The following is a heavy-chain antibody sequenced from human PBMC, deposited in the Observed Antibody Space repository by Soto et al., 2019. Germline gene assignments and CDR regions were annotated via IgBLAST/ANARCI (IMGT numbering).Heavy chain of an antibody. Sequence: SETLSLTCTVSGGSISSYHWSWIRQHPGKGLEWIGYIYYSGSTNYNPSLKSRVTISVDTSKNQFSLKLSSVTAADTAVYYCARVYCGGDCYFNYYYYGMDVWGQGTTVTVSS. V-gene: IGHV4-59*01. J-gene: IGHJ6*02. CDR1: GGSISSYH. CDR2: IYYSGST. CDR3: ARVYCGGDCYFNYYYYGMDV. D-gene: IGHD2-21*02.